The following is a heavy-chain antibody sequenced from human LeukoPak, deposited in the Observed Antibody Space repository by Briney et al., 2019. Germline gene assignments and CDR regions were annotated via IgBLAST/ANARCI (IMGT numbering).Heavy chain of an antibody. Sequence: PGGSLRLSCAASGFTFSIYWMHWVRQTPGKGLVWVSRITSDGSGTVYADSVKGRFTISRDNAKNTLYLQMNSLRADDTAVYYCARDRGGSGPTTVDYWGQGALVTASS. V-gene: IGHV3-74*01. J-gene: IGHJ4*02. CDR2: ITSDGSGT. D-gene: IGHD6-19*01. CDR3: ARDRGGSGPTTVDY. CDR1: GFTFSIYW.